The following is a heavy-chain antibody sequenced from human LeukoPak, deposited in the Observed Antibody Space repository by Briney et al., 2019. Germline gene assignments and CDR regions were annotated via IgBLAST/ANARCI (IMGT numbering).Heavy chain of an antibody. CDR2: MNPNSGNT. CDR3: ARGTSYYDFWSGYHDAFDI. Sequence: ASVKVSCKASGYTFTSYGINWVRQATGQGLEWMGWMNPNSGNTGYAQKFQGRVTITRNTSISTAYMELSSLRSEDTAVYYCARGTSYYDFWSGYHDAFDIWGQGTMVTVSS. D-gene: IGHD3-3*01. J-gene: IGHJ3*02. CDR1: GYTFTSYG. V-gene: IGHV1-8*03.